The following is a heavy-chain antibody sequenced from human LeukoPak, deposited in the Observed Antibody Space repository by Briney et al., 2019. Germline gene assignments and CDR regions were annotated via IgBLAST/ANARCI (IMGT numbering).Heavy chain of an antibody. CDR3: ARGMTTVTLDY. D-gene: IGHD4-17*01. J-gene: IGHJ4*02. CDR2: ISGSSSYI. Sequence: GGSLRLSCAASGVTLSTYAMSWARQAPGKGLEWVSSISGSSSYIYYADSVKGRFTISRDNAKNSLYLQMSSLRAEDTALYYCARGMTTVTLDYWGQGSLVTVAS. V-gene: IGHV3-21*01. CDR1: GVTLSTYA.